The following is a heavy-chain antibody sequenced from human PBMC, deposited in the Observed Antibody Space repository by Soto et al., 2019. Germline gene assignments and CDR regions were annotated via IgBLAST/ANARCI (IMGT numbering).Heavy chain of an antibody. J-gene: IGHJ4*02. Sequence: QVQLVQSGAEVKKPGSSVTVSCKASGGTFSSYTISWVRQAPGQGLEWMAGISPIFGTPIYAQKFQDRVTIPADDSTMTAYMEMNRLTAEDTAVYYCARVVVGSRLSLDYWGQGTLVTISS. V-gene: IGHV1-69*01. CDR2: ISPIFGTP. D-gene: IGHD1-26*01. CDR1: GGTFSSYT. CDR3: ARVVVGSRLSLDY.